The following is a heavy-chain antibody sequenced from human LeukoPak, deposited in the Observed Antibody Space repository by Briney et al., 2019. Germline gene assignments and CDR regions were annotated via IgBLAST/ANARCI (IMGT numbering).Heavy chain of an antibody. D-gene: IGHD3-10*01. CDR3: ARDGTSGSFYDY. CDR2: AYHSGGT. Sequence: SETLSLTCTVSGDSLSTYYWNWVRQAPGKGLEWIGYAYHSGGTTYNPSLESRVTLSIDTSKNQFSLELTSVTAADTAMYYCARDGTSGSFYDYWGQGLLVTVSS. V-gene: IGHV4-59*01. J-gene: IGHJ4*02. CDR1: GDSLSTYY.